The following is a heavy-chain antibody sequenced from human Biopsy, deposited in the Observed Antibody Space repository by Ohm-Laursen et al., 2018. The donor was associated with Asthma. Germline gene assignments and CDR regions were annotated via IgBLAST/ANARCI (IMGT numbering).Heavy chain of an antibody. V-gene: IGHV3-53*01. J-gene: IGHJ4*02. Sequence: GSLRLSCAALGFAVSRDHMFWVRQAPGKGLEWVSVIYSGGTSHTADSVRGRFTISRDYSKNTLYLQMHSLRAEDTAVYYCARDVDLRSVYWGQGTLVTVSS. D-gene: IGHD2-15*01. CDR2: IYSGGTS. CDR3: ARDVDLRSVY. CDR1: GFAVSRDH.